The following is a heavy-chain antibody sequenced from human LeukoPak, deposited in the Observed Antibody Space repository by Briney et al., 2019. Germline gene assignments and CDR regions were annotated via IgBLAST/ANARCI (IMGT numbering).Heavy chain of an antibody. J-gene: IGHJ4*02. CDR1: GFTFSSYS. V-gene: IGHV3-21*01. Sequence: TGGSLRLSCAASGFTFSSYSMNWVRQAPGKGLEWVSSISSSSRYIYYADSVKGRFTISRDNAKNSLYLQMNSLRAEDTAVYYCARHVVAVGFDYWGQGTPVTVSS. CDR2: ISSSSRYI. D-gene: IGHD3-22*01. CDR3: ARHVVAVGFDY.